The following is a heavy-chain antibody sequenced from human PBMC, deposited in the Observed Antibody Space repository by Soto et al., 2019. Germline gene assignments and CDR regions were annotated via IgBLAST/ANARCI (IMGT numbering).Heavy chain of an antibody. V-gene: IGHV1-8*01. CDR1: GYTFTGYD. CDR2: MNPNSGNT. D-gene: IGHD2-15*01. Sequence: ASVKVSCKASGYTFTGYDINWVRQATGQGLEWMGWMNPNSGNTGYAQKFQGRVTMTRNTSISTAYMELSSLRSEDTAVYYCARGHGGYCSGGSCRWFDPWGQGTLVTVSS. CDR3: ARGHGGYCSGGSCRWFDP. J-gene: IGHJ5*02.